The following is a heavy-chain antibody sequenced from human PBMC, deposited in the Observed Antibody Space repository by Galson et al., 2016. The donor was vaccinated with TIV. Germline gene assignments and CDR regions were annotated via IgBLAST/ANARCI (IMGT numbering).Heavy chain of an antibody. J-gene: IGHJ4*02. CDR3: ARAGYGEWAYFDY. Sequence: SVKASCKAPEGTFFSHGISWVRQAPGQGLEWMGGIMPIFGSTNYARRFRGRVTITADKSTTTAYMELSSLRSEDTALYYCARAGYGEWAYFDYWGQGALVTVSS. D-gene: IGHD3-9*01. CDR2: IMPIFGST. V-gene: IGHV1-69*06. CDR1: EGTFFSHG.